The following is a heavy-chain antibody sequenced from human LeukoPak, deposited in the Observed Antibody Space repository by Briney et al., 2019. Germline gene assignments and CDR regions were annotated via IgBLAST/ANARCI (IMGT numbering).Heavy chain of an antibody. Sequence: GRSLRLSCAASGFTFSSYAMHWVRQAPGKGLEWVAVISYDGSNKYYADSVKGRFTISRDNSKNTLYLQMNSLRAEDTAVYYCACTGFDYWGQGTLVTVSS. D-gene: IGHD3-10*01. J-gene: IGHJ4*02. CDR1: GFTFSSYA. CDR3: ACTGFDY. V-gene: IGHV3-30*04. CDR2: ISYDGSNK.